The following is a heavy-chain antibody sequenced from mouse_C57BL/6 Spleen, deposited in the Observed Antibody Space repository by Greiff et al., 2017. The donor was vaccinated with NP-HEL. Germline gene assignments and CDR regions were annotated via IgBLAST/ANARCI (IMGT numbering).Heavy chain of an antibody. Sequence: VKLVESGPGLVAPSQSLSITCTVSGFSLTSYGVDWVRQPPGKGLEWLGVIWGGGSANYNSALMSRLSISKDNSKSQVFLKMNSLQTDDTAMYYCAKHYYYGSSYYYYAMDYWGQGTSVTVSS. CDR1: GFSLTSYG. J-gene: IGHJ4*01. CDR2: IWGGGSA. V-gene: IGHV2-9*01. D-gene: IGHD1-1*01. CDR3: AKHYYYGSSYYYYAMDY.